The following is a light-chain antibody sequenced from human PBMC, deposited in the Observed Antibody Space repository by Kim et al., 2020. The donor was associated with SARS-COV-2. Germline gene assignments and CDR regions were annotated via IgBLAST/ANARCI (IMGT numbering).Light chain of an antibody. CDR3: QQRSNWPLT. J-gene: IGKJ4*01. V-gene: IGKV3-11*01. CDR2: DAS. Sequence: WSQGGRAPLSCRASEGVGNYLAWFQQNPGQAPGLLIYDASNRATGIPARFSGSGSGTDFALTISSLEREDCAVYYCQQRSNWPLTFGGGTKVDIK. CDR1: EGVGNY.